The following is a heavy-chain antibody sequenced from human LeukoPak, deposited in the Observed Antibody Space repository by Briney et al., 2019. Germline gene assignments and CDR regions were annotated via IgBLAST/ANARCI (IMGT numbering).Heavy chain of an antibody. V-gene: IGHV4-61*02. J-gene: IGHJ4*02. CDR3: ARGESADPRRVW. CDR1: GGSISSGSYH. Sequence: SETLSLTCTVSGGSISSGSYHWSWIRQPAGKALEWIGRIYPSGSTNYDPSLKSRVTISIDTSKNQFSLKLTSVTAADTAVYYWARGESADPRRVWGGQETPVTFS. D-gene: IGHD3-16*01. CDR2: IYPSGST.